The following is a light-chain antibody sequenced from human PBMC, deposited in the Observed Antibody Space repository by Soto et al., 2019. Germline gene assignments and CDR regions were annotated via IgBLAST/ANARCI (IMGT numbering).Light chain of an antibody. CDR2: AAS. Sequence: DIQLTQSPSFLSASVGDRVTITCRASQGISNYLAWYQQKSGKAPKLLIHAASTLQSGVPSRFSGSGSGTEFTLTISSLQPEXLATYYCQQVNSYPIAFGQGTRLEIK. V-gene: IGKV1-9*01. CDR1: QGISNY. J-gene: IGKJ5*01. CDR3: QQVNSYPIA.